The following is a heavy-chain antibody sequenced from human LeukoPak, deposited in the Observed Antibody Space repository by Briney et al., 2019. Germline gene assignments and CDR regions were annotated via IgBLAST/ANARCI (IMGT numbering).Heavy chain of an antibody. D-gene: IGHD3-22*01. J-gene: IGHJ6*02. CDR1: GGSFSGYY. CDR3: ARVLTDSSGYYLDYYYYGMDV. Sequence: PSETLSLTCAVYGGSFSGYYWSWIRQPPRKGLEWIGEINHSGSTNYNPSLKSRVTISVDTSKNQFSLKLSSVTAADTAVYYCARVLTDSSGYYLDYYYYGMDVWGQGTTVTVSS. V-gene: IGHV4-34*01. CDR2: INHSGST.